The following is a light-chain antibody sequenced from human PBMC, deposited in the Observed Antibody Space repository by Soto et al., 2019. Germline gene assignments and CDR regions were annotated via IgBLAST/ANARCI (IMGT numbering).Light chain of an antibody. V-gene: IGKV3-15*01. CDR1: QSVSSN. J-gene: IGKJ1*01. CDR3: QQYNNWPRT. CDR2: GAS. Sequence: EIVMTQSPATLSVSPGERATLSCRASQSVSSNLAWYQQKPGQAPRLLIYGASTRATGIPARFSGSGSWTEFTLTISGLQSEDFAVYFCQQYNNWPRTFGQGTKVEIK.